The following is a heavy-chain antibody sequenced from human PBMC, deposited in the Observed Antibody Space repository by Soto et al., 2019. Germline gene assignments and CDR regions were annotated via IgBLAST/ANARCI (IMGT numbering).Heavy chain of an antibody. D-gene: IGHD1-26*01. V-gene: IGHV2-5*02. CDR1: GFSLTTDRVG. Sequence: QITLKESGPTLVKPTQTLTLTCTFSGFSLTTDRVGVGWIRQPPGEALEWLAVIYWDDSKTYRPSLESRLTIAKDTSKNQVALTMTNMDALDTAMYYCEHAYGGRSLFWGQGTLVPVSS. CDR3: EHAYGGRSLF. J-gene: IGHJ4*02. CDR2: IYWDDSK.